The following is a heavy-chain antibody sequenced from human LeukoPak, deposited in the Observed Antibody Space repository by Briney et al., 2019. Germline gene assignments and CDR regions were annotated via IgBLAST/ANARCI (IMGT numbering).Heavy chain of an antibody. CDR3: ARHLRSSSSGYYRPLDY. Sequence: SGTLSLTCDVSGGSISRTNWWSWVRQSPGQGLEWIGEISLSGRTNYNPSLQSRVTMSLDESKNQLSLDLASVTAADTAVYYCARHLRSSSSGYYRPLDYWGQGTLVTVSS. D-gene: IGHD3-22*01. CDR1: GGSISRTNW. CDR2: ISLSGRT. V-gene: IGHV4-4*02. J-gene: IGHJ4*02.